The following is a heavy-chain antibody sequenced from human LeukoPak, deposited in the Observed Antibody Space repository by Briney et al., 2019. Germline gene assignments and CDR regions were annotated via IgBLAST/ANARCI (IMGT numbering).Heavy chain of an antibody. CDR2: IWYDGSNE. CDR3: ARSMMTATVDY. CDR1: GFTFSNYG. J-gene: IGHJ4*02. Sequence: GGSLRLSCAASGFTFSNYGMQWVRQAPDKGLEWVAVIWYDGSNEDYADSVKGRFTISRDNSKNTLYLQMNSLRAEDTAVYYCARSMMTATVDYWGQGTLVTVSS. V-gene: IGHV3-33*01. D-gene: IGHD3-22*01.